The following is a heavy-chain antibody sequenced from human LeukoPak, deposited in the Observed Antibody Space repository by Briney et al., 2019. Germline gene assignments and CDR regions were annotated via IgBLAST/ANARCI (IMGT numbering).Heavy chain of an antibody. J-gene: IGHJ4*02. V-gene: IGHV4-34*01. CDR1: GGSFSGYY. D-gene: IGHD6-13*01. CDR2: INHSGST. CDR3: ARGYSSSWTHY. Sequence: SETLSLTCAVYGGSFSGYYWSWIRQPPGKGLEWTGEINHSGSTNYNPSLKSRVTISVDTSKNQFSLKLSSVTAADTAVYYCARGYSSSWTHYWGQGTLVTVSS.